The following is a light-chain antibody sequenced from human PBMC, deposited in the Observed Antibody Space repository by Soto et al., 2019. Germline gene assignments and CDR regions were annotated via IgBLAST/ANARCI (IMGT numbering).Light chain of an antibody. CDR1: QVINNY. CDR3: QKYNSAPPVT. V-gene: IGKV1-27*01. Sequence: DIQMTQSPSSLSASVGDRVTISCRASQVINNYLAWYQQRPGKVPKLLIFAASTLRSGVPSRFSGSGSGTHFTLTISSLQPEDVATYYCQKYNSAPPVTFGPGIKVNV. J-gene: IGKJ3*01. CDR2: AAS.